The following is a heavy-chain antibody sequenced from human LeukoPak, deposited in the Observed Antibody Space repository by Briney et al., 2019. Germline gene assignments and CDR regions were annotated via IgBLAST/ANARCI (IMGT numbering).Heavy chain of an antibody. Sequence: ASVKVSCKASGYTFTGYYMHWVRQAPGQGLEWMGWINPNNGGTNYAQKFQGRVTMTRDTSISTAYMELSRLRSDDTAVYYCARGFFPDIVVVPAAISYYMDVWGTGTTVTVSS. CDR1: GYTFTGYY. CDR3: ARGFFPDIVVVPAAISYYMDV. V-gene: IGHV1-2*02. D-gene: IGHD2-2*01. J-gene: IGHJ6*03. CDR2: INPNNGGT.